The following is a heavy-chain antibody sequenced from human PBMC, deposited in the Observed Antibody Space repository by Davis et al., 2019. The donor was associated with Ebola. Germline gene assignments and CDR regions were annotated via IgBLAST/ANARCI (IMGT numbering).Heavy chain of an antibody. Sequence: GESLKISCAASGFTFSDYYMSWIRQAPGKGLEWVSYISSSGSTIYYADSVKGRFTISRDNAKNSLYLQMNSLRDEDTAVYYCASFYTAMAHYYYYGMDVWGQGTTVTVSS. D-gene: IGHD5-18*01. CDR1: GFTFSDYY. CDR2: ISSSGSTI. V-gene: IGHV3-11*04. CDR3: ASFYTAMAHYYYYGMDV. J-gene: IGHJ6*02.